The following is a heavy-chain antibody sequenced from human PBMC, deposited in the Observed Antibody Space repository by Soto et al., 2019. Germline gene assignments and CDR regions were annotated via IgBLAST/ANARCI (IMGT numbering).Heavy chain of an antibody. CDR3: AKEGYDYIWGSYRGDAFDI. V-gene: IGHV3-23*01. Sequence: EVQLLESGGDWVQPGGSLRLSCAASGFTFSSYAMNWVRQAPGEGPEWVSIISGSGSSTYYADSVKGRFTISRDNSKNSLYLQMNSRRAEDTAVYYCAKEGYDYIWGSYRGDAFDIWGQGTMVTVSS. CDR1: GFTFSSYA. J-gene: IGHJ3*02. CDR2: ISGSGSST. D-gene: IGHD3-16*02.